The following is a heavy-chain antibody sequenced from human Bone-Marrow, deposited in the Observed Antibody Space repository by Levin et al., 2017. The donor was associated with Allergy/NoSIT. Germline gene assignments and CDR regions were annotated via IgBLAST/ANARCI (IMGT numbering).Heavy chain of an antibody. J-gene: IGHJ4*02. CDR3: ATAVTTLDFDY. Sequence: ASVKVSCKASGFAFSDYFIHWVRQAPGQGLEWMGRIGPNSGGTNYAQEFHGRVTMTRVTSISTAYMERSRLRSDDTAVYYCATAVTTLDFDYWGQGTLVTVSS. V-gene: IGHV1-2*06. CDR2: IGPNSGGT. CDR1: GFAFSDYF. D-gene: IGHD4-17*01.